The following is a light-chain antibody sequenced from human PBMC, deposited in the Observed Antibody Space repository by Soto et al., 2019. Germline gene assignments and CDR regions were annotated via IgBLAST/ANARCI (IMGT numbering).Light chain of an antibody. J-gene: IGKJ1*01. CDR3: QQYGNSPVT. Sequence: EIVLMQSPDTLSLSPGERATLSCRASQSVSSSYLAWYQQKPGQAPRLLIYGASSRATGIPDRFSGSGSGTDFTLIISRLEPEDFAVYYCQQYGNSPVTFGQGTKVDI. CDR1: QSVSSSY. V-gene: IGKV3-20*01. CDR2: GAS.